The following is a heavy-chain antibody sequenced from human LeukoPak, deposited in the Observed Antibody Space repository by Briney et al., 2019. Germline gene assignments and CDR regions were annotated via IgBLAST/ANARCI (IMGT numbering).Heavy chain of an antibody. V-gene: IGHV1-2*02. D-gene: IGHD6-13*01. CDR3: AIPKPGIAAAGTNFPYGAFDI. CDR1: GYTFTGYY. CDR2: INPNSGGT. Sequence: GASVKVSCKASGYTFTGYYMHWVRQAPGQGLEWMGWINPNSGGTNYAQKFQGRVTMTRDTSISTAYMELSRLRSDDTAVYYCAIPKPGIAAAGTNFPYGAFDIWGQGTMVTVSS. J-gene: IGHJ3*02.